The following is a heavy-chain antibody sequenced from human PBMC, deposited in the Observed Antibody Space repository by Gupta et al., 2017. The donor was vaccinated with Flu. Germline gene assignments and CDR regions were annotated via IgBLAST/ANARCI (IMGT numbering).Heavy chain of an antibody. Sequence: EVQLVESGGGLVQPGGSLRLSGAASGFPFSSYDMHWVRQLTGKGLEWVSAIGTAGDTYYPGSVKGRFTISRENAKNSLYLQMNSRRAGDTAVYYCARVSVAVAGNDASYGMDVWGQGTTVTVAS. D-gene: IGHD6-19*01. J-gene: IGHJ6*02. CDR1: GFPFSSYD. V-gene: IGHV3-13*04. CDR2: IGTAGDT. CDR3: ARVSVAVAGNDASYGMDV.